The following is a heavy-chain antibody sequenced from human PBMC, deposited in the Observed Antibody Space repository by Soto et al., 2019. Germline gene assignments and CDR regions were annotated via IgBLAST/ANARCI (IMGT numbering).Heavy chain of an antibody. CDR3: ARVPDR. CDR2: IYHSGST. J-gene: IGHJ5*02. Sequence: PSETLPLTCAVPGGSISSCGYSWSWIRQPPGKGLEWIGYIYHSGSTYYNPSLKSRVTISVDRSKNQFSLKLSSVTAADTAVYYCARVPDRWGQGTLVTV. CDR1: GGSISSCGYS. V-gene: IGHV4-30-2*01. D-gene: IGHD2-2*01.